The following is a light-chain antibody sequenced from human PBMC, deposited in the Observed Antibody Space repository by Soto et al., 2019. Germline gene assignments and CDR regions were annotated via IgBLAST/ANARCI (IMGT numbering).Light chain of an antibody. Sequence: QSALTQPASVSGSPGQSITISCTGTSSDVGGYNYVSWYQHHPGKAPQLIIYDVSNRPSGVSIRFSGSKSDNTASLTISGLQAEDEADYHCSSYTTSNTRQIVFGTGTKLTVL. CDR3: SSYTTSNTRQIV. CDR1: SSDVGGYNY. J-gene: IGLJ1*01. V-gene: IGLV2-14*03. CDR2: DVS.